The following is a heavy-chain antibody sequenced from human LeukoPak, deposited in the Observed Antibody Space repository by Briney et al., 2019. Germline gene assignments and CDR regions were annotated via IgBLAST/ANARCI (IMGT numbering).Heavy chain of an antibody. CDR1: GFTFSRCG. J-gene: IGHJ4*02. V-gene: IGHV3-33*01. Sequence: PGGSLRLSCAASGFTFSRCGMHWVRQSPGKGLEWVAVIYSDGSREYYADSVEGRFTISRDNSKNTLYLQMDSLRAEDTAVYYCARAEPGLFDYWGQGTLVTVSS. CDR3: ARAEPGLFDY. CDR2: IYSDGSRE.